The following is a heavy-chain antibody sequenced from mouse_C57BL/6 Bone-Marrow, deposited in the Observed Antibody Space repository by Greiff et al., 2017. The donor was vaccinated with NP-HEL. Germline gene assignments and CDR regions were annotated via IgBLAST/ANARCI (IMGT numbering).Heavy chain of an antibody. J-gene: IGHJ4*01. CDR3: ARNPPYYYGSSYYAMDY. CDR2: IWSGGST. CDR1: GFSLTSYG. D-gene: IGHD1-1*01. V-gene: IGHV2-2*01. Sequence: VQLQESGPGLVQPSQSLSITCTVSGFSLTSYGVHWVRQSPGKGLEWLGVIWSGGSTDSTAAFISRLSISKDNSKSQVFFKMNSLQADDTAIYYCARNPPYYYGSSYYAMDYWGQGTSVTVSS.